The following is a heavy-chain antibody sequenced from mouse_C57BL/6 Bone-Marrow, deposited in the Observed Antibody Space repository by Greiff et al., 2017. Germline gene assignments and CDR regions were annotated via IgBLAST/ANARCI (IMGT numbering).Heavy chain of an antibody. D-gene: IGHD1-1*01. Sequence: EVHLVESEGGLVQPGSSMRLSCTASGFTFSDYYMAWVRQVPEKGLEWVANINYDGSSTYYLDSLKSRFIISRDNAKNILYLQMSSLKSEDTATYYCARDLLRAMDYWGQGTSVTVSS. CDR2: INYDGSST. CDR3: ARDLLRAMDY. CDR1: GFTFSDYY. J-gene: IGHJ4*01. V-gene: IGHV5-16*01.